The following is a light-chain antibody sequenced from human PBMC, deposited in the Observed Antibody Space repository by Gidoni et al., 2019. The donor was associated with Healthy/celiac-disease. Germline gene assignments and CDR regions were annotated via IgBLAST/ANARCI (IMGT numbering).Light chain of an antibody. CDR1: QSVSSSY. CDR2: GAS. V-gene: IGKV3-20*01. CDR3: QQYGSSPPYS. J-gene: IGKJ2*03. Sequence: EIVLTQSPGTLSLSPGERATLSCRASQSVSSSYLAWYQQKPGQAPRLLIYGASSGSGSGTDFTLTISRLEPEDFAVYYCQQYGSSPPYSFXQXTKLEIK.